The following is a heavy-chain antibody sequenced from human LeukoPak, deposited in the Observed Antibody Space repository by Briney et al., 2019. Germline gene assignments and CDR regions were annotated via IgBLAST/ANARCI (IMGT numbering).Heavy chain of an antibody. CDR1: GGSFSGYC. CDR3: ARGVTMVRGVPVFRLSEFDP. D-gene: IGHD3-10*01. J-gene: IGHJ5*02. V-gene: IGHV4-34*01. Sequence: SETLSLTCAVYGGSFSGYCWSWIRQPPGKGLERIGEINHSGSTNYNPSLKSRVTISVDTSKNQFSLKLSSVTAADTAVYYCARGVTMVRGVPVFRLSEFDPWGQGTLVTVSS. CDR2: INHSGST.